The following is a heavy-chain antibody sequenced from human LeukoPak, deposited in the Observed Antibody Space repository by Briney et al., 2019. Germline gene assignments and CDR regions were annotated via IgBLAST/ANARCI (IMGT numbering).Heavy chain of an antibody. CDR2: INPSGGST. Sequence: ASVKVSCKASGGTFTSYYMHWVRQAPGQGLEWMGIINPSGGSTSYAQKFQGRVTMTRDTSTSTVYMELSSLRSEDTAVYFCARVKEGDSSGYYFFDYWGQGTLVTVSS. J-gene: IGHJ4*02. CDR3: ARVKEGDSSGYYFFDY. D-gene: IGHD3-22*01. V-gene: IGHV1-46*01. CDR1: GGTFTSYY.